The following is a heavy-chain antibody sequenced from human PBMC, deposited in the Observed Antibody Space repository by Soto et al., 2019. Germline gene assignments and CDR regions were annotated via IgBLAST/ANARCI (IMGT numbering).Heavy chain of an antibody. J-gene: IGHJ4*02. D-gene: IGHD3-22*01. CDR3: AKDLATYYYDSSAYYRFDS. CDR1: GFTFSSYA. V-gene: IGHV3-23*01. CDR2: ISGSGGST. Sequence: GGSLRLSCAASGFTFSSYAMSWVRQAPGKGLEWVSAISGSGGSTYYADSVKGRFTISRDNSKNTLYLQMNSLRAEDTALYYCAKDLATYYYDSSAYYRFDSWGQGILVTVSS.